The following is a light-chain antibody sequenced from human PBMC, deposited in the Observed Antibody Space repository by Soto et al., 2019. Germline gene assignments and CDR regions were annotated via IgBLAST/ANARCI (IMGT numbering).Light chain of an antibody. CDR1: QDLDKW. Sequence: ILVSQSPSSLSASVGDRVTITCRASQDLDKWLAWYQQKPGKAPSLLIYKSSTLREGVPSRFSGVGSRTEYILTITDLQPDDFATYYCQQYSSYWTFGQGTVVEMK. V-gene: IGKV1-5*01. CDR3: QQYSSYWT. J-gene: IGKJ1*01. CDR2: KSS.